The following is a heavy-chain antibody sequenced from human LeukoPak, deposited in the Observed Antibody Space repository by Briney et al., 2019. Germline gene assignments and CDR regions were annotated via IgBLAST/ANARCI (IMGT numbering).Heavy chain of an antibody. V-gene: IGHV4-59*12. CDR1: GGSISSYF. CDR2: ISDSGST. Sequence: SETLSLTCTVSGGSISSYFWTWIRQPPGKGLEWIGYISDSGSTDYYPSLKSRVTMSVDTSKNRFSLKLSSVTAADTAVYYCASIYGSGSNRRPNWGQGTLVTVSS. CDR3: ASIYGSGSNRRPN. D-gene: IGHD3-10*01. J-gene: IGHJ4*02.